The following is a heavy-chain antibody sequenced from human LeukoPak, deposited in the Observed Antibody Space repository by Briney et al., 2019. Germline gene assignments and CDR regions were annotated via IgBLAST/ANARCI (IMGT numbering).Heavy chain of an antibody. J-gene: IGHJ4*02. CDR2: IIPIFGTA. CDR3: ARNRDYGDEYRFDY. V-gene: IGHV1-69*13. Sequence: ASVKVSCEASGYTFTSYDVNWVRQAPGQGLEWMGGIIPIFGTANYAQKFQGRVTITADESTSTAFMELSSLRSEDTAVYYCARNRDYGDEYRFDYWGQGTLVTVSS. CDR1: GYTFTSYD. D-gene: IGHD4-17*01.